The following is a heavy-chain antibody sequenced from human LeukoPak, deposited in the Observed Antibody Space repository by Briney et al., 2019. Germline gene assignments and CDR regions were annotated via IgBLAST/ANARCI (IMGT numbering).Heavy chain of an antibody. CDR3: ARGATMVRGPLYYYYYYMDV. CDR1: GGTFSRYA. D-gene: IGHD3-10*01. Sequence: ASVKVSCKASGGTFSRYAISWVRQAPGQGLEWMGGIIPIFGTANYAQKFQGRVTITTDESTSTAYMELSSLRSEDTAVYYCARGATMVRGPLYYYYYYMDVWGKGTTVTVSS. CDR2: IIPIFGTA. J-gene: IGHJ6*03. V-gene: IGHV1-69*05.